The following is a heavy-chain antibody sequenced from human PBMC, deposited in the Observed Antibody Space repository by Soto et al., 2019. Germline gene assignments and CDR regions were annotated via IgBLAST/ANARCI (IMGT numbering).Heavy chain of an antibody. J-gene: IGHJ4*02. D-gene: IGHD3-10*01. Sequence: EVQLVESGGGLVQPGGSLRLSCAASGFTFSSCWMSWVRQAPGKGLEWVANVNQDGSEKFYVDSVKGRFTISRDNAMNSMYLQMNSLRAEDTAVYYCARGRPVPYWGQGTLVTVSS. CDR2: VNQDGSEK. CDR3: ARGRPVPY. V-gene: IGHV3-7*01. CDR1: GFTFSSCW.